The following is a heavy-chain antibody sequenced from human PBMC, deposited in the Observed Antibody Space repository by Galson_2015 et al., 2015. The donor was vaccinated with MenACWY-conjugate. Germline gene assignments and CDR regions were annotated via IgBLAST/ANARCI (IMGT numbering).Heavy chain of an antibody. D-gene: IGHD4-23*01. CDR1: GYSFTNYY. V-gene: IGHV5-51*01. Sequence: QSGAEVKKPGQSLKISCKASGYSFTNYYIAWVRQMPGKGLEWMGIIYPGDSDTRYSPSFQGQVTISADKSVSTAYLQWTSLKASDTAMYYCARRSGGQIDHWGQGSQVTVSS. CDR3: ARRSGGQIDH. CDR2: IYPGDSDT. J-gene: IGHJ4*02.